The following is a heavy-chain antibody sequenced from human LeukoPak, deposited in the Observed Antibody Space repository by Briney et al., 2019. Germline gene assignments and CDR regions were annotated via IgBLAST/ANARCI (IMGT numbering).Heavy chain of an antibody. CDR1: GGTFSSYA. J-gene: IGHJ6*03. CDR2: IIPIFGTA. Sequence: SVKVSCKASGGTFSSYAISWVRQAPGQGLEWMGGIIPIFGTANYAQKFQGRVTITTNESTSTAYMELSSLRSEDTAVYYCARVGRIAAAGTDYYYYMDVWGKGTTVTVSS. V-gene: IGHV1-69*05. D-gene: IGHD6-13*01. CDR3: ARVGRIAAAGTDYYYYMDV.